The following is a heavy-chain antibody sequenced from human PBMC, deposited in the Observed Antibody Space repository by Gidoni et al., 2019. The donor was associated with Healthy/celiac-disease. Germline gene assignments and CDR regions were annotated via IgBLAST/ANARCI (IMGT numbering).Heavy chain of an antibody. CDR1: GFTFSNAW. CDR2: IKSKTDGGTT. Sequence: EVQLVESGGGLVKPGGSLRLSCAASGFTFSNAWLSWVRQAPGKGLEWVGRIKSKTDGGTTDYAAPVKGRFTISRDDSKNTLYLQMNSLKTEDTAVYYCTTDPWIQLWLGYDSSGYYPYYFDYWGQGTLVTVSS. D-gene: IGHD3-22*01. V-gene: IGHV3-15*01. CDR3: TTDPWIQLWLGYDSSGYYPYYFDY. J-gene: IGHJ4*02.